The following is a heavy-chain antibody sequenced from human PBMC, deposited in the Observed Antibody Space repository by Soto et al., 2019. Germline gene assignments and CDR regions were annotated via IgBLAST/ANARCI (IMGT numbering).Heavy chain of an antibody. J-gene: IGHJ4*02. Sequence: PGGSLGLSCAASGVTVGTYLMNGARQAPGKGLEWVSGIYGNGGGTFYADSVKGRFTISRDNSRNTLYLQWSSLKASDSAMYYCTRHGSGWSVAHYWGQGTLVTVSS. D-gene: IGHD6-19*01. CDR2: IYGNGGGT. CDR1: GVTVGTYL. CDR3: TRHGSGWSVAHY. V-gene: IGHV3-23*01.